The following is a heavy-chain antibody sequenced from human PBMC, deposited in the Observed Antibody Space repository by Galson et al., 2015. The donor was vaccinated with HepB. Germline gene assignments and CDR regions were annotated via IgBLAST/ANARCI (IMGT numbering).Heavy chain of an antibody. CDR1: GFTFSSYA. V-gene: IGHV3-30-3*01. J-gene: IGHJ4*02. D-gene: IGHD3-9*01. CDR2: ISYDGSNK. Sequence: SLRLSCAASGFTFSSYAMHWVRQAPGKGLEWVAVISYDGSNKYYADSVKGRFTISRDNSKNTLYLQMNSLRAEDTAVYYCARDPTRYFGLFDYWGQGTLVTVSS. CDR3: ARDPTRYFGLFDY.